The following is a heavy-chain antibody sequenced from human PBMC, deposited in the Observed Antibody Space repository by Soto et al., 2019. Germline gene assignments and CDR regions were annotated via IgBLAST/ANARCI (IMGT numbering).Heavy chain of an antibody. Sequence: GSLRLSCAASGFAFRNYAMSWVRQAPGKGLEWVSGISVSGDNTYYRDSVKGRFTISRDNSKNTLYLQMNNLRAEDTAVYYCADGGEWSFNFVYWGQGTLVTVSS. CDR2: ISVSGDNT. J-gene: IGHJ4*02. V-gene: IGHV3-23*01. CDR1: GFAFRNYA. CDR3: ADGGEWSFNFVY. D-gene: IGHD3-3*01.